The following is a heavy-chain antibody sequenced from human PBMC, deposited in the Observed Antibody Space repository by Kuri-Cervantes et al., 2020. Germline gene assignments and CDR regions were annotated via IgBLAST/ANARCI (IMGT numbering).Heavy chain of an antibody. J-gene: IGHJ6*04. CDR1: GYIFTYYF. V-gene: IGHV1-69*05. CDR3: ARGGTVLGETDV. CDR2: IIPIFGTA. D-gene: IGHD3-16*01. Sequence: SVKVSCKTSGYIFTYYFMYWIRQAPGQGLEWMGGIIPIFGTANYAQKFQGRVTITTDESTSTAYMELSSLRSEDTAVYYCARGGTVLGETDVWGKGTTVTVSS.